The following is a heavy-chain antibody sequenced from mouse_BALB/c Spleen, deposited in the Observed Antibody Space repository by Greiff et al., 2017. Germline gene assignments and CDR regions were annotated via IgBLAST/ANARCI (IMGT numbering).Heavy chain of an antibody. CDR3: ARQVYDYTAWFAY. J-gene: IGHJ3*01. Sequence: EVKLVESGGDLVKPGGSLKLSCAASGFTFSSYGMSWVRQTPDKRLEWVATISSGGSYTYYPDRVKVRFTISRDNAKNTLYLQMSSLKSEDTAMYYCARQVYDYTAWFAYWGQGTLVTVSA. D-gene: IGHD2-4*01. V-gene: IGHV5-6*01. CDR1: GFTFSSYG. CDR2: ISSGGSYT.